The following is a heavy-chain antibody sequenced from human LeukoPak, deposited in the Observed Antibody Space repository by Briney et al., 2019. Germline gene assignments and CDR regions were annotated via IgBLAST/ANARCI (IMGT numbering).Heavy chain of an antibody. CDR1: GFTFSDYY. D-gene: IGHD3-22*01. J-gene: IGHJ4*02. CDR3: ARVGRYYYDSSGFYYVGY. CDR2: ISRSGSTI. V-gene: IGHV3-11*04. Sequence: PGGSLRLSCAASGFTFSDYYMRGVGQAPGKGVEWVSYISRSGSTIYYADSVKGRFTISRDNAKNSLYLQMNSLRAEDTAVYYCARVGRYYYDSSGFYYVGYWGQGTLVTVSS.